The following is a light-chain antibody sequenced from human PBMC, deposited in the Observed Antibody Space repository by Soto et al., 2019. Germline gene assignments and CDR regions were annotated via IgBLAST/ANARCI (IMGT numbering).Light chain of an antibody. V-gene: IGKV1-39*01. Sequence: DVQMTQSPSSLSASVGDIVTITCRASQTINSYLNWYQQKPGKAPKLLIYAASSLKSGVPSRFSGSGSGTDFTLTISNLQPVDFATYYCQQSYSTFKTFGQGTKVESK. CDR3: QQSYSTFKT. CDR1: QTINSY. CDR2: AAS. J-gene: IGKJ1*01.